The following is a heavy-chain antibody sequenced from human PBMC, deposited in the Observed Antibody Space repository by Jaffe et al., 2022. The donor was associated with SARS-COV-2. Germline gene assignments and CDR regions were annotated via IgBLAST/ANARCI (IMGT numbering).Heavy chain of an antibody. Sequence: EVQLVESGGGLVQPGGSLRLSCAASGFTVSSNYMSWVRQAPGKGLEWVSVIYSGGSTYYADSVKGRFTISRHNSKNTLYLQMNSLRAEDTAVYYCARGDSSSWRLIDYWGQGTLVTVSS. CDR2: IYSGGST. D-gene: IGHD6-13*01. CDR1: GFTVSSNY. J-gene: IGHJ4*02. CDR3: ARGDSSSWRLIDY. V-gene: IGHV3-53*04.